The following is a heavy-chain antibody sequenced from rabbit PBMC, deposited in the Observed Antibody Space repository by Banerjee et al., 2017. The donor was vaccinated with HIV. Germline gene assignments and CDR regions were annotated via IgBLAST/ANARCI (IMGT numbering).Heavy chain of an antibody. CDR2: IGVSGSGTT. Sequence: QEQLVEYGGDPVKPGASLTLTCTASGLDFSSSYWISWVRQAPGKGLEWLAYIGVSGSGTTYYATWAKGRFTISKTSSTTVTLQMTSLTAADTATYFCAKADNSGAGYDLWGQGTLVTVS. J-gene: IGHJ4*01. CDR3: AKADNSGAGYDL. D-gene: IGHD4-1*01. CDR1: GLDFSSSYW. V-gene: IGHV1S45*01.